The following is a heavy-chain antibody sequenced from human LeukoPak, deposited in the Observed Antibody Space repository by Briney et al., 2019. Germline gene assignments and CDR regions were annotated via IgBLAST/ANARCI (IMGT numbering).Heavy chain of an antibody. Sequence: PGGSLRLSCAASGFTFSSYAMSWVRQAPGKGLEWVSAISGSGGSTYYADSVKGRFTISRDNSKNTLYLQMNSLRAEDTAVYYCANYGSSIFGVANPYFGYWGQGTLVTVSS. D-gene: IGHD3-3*01. V-gene: IGHV3-23*01. CDR3: ANYGSSIFGVANPYFGY. J-gene: IGHJ4*02. CDR2: ISGSGGST. CDR1: GFTFSSYA.